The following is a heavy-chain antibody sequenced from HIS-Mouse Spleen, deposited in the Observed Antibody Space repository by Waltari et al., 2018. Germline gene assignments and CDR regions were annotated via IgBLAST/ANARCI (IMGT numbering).Heavy chain of an antibody. CDR1: GGSISSSSYY. CDR3: ARGSWGLESHFDY. V-gene: IGHV4-39*07. CDR2: IYYSGST. D-gene: IGHD7-27*01. Sequence: QLQLQESGPGLVKPSETLSLTCTVSGGSISSSSYYWGWIRQPPGKGPEWIGSIYYSGSTYYNPSLKSRVPISVDTSKNQFSLKRSSVTAADTAVYYCARGSWGLESHFDYWGQGTLVTVSS. J-gene: IGHJ4*02.